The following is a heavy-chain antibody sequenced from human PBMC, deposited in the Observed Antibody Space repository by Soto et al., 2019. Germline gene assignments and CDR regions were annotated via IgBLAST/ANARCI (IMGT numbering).Heavy chain of an antibody. CDR2: ISSSSSTT. Sequence: EVQLVESGGGLVQPGGSLRLSCAASAFTFTTYSMNWVRQAPGKGLEWVSYISSSSSTTYDADSVKGRFTISRDNAKNSMYLQMNNLRDEDTAVYYCARDAGSWGYWGQGTLVTVSS. D-gene: IGHD3-10*01. V-gene: IGHV3-48*02. CDR1: AFTFTTYS. CDR3: ARDAGSWGY. J-gene: IGHJ4*02.